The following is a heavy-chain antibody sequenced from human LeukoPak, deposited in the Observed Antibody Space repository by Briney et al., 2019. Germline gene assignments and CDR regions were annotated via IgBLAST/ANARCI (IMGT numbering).Heavy chain of an antibody. CDR1: GGSISSSSYY. V-gene: IGHV4-39*01. CDR3: ARGDEQWLAEYYFDY. CDR2: IYYSGST. J-gene: IGHJ4*02. D-gene: IGHD6-19*01. Sequence: PSETLSLTCTVSGGSISSSSYYWGWIRQPPGKGLEWIGSIYYSGSTYYNPSLKSRVTISVDTSKNQFSLKLSSVTAADTAVYYCARGDEQWLAEYYFDYWGQGTLVTVSS.